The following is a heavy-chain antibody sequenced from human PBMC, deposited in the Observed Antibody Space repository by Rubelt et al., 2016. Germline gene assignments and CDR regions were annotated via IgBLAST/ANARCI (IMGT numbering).Heavy chain of an antibody. D-gene: IGHD3-3*01. Sequence: GLEWMGGFDPEDGETIYAQKFQGRVTMTEDTSTDTAYMELSSLRSEDTAVYYCAREYYDFWSGYSGVEDYWGQGTLVTVSS. CDR2: FDPEDGET. J-gene: IGHJ4*02. CDR3: AREYYDFWSGYSGVEDY. V-gene: IGHV1-24*01.